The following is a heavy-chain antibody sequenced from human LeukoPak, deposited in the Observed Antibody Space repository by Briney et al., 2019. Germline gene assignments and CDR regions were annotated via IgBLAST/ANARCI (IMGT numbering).Heavy chain of an antibody. Sequence: ASVKVSCKASGYTFTGYYMHWVRQAPGQGLEWMGWINPNSGGTYYAQKFQGRFTVTSDTSISTAYMELSRLRSDDTAVYYCARQDCGGDCYPEYFQHWGQGTLVTVSS. D-gene: IGHD2-21*02. V-gene: IGHV1-2*02. J-gene: IGHJ1*01. CDR2: INPNSGGT. CDR3: ARQDCGGDCYPEYFQH. CDR1: GYTFTGYY.